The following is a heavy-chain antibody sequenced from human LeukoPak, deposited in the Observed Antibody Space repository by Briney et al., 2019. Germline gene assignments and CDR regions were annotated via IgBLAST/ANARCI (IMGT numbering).Heavy chain of an antibody. CDR2: ISRDGENQ. J-gene: IGHJ4*02. CDR3: ARDPGYDSSGYWGY. V-gene: IGHV3-30*04. CDR1: GFTFSRYA. D-gene: IGHD3-22*01. Sequence: PGGSLRLSCAASGFTFSRYAMPWVRQAPGKGLERVAVISRDGENQNYADSVKGRLTISRDNSKNTLFLQMNSLRADDTAVYYCARDPGYDSSGYWGYWGQGTLVTVSS.